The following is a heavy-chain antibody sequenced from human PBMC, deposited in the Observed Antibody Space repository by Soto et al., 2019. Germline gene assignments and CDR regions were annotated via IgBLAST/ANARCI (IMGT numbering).Heavy chain of an antibody. Sequence: ASVKVSCKASGGTFSSYTISWVRQAPGQGLEWMGRIIPILGIANYAQKFQGRVTITADKSTSTAYMELSSLRSEDTAVYYCARDSSPQYGSGHVWGQGTTVTVSS. CDR3: ARDSSPQYGSGHV. J-gene: IGHJ6*02. CDR2: IIPILGIA. V-gene: IGHV1-69*04. D-gene: IGHD3-10*01. CDR1: GGTFSSYT.